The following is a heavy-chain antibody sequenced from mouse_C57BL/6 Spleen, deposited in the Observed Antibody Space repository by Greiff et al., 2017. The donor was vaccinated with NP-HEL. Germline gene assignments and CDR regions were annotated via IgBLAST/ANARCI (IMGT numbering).Heavy chain of an antibody. Sequence: VQLQQSGAELARPGASVKLSCKASGYTFTSYGISWVKQRPGQGLEWIGEIYPRSGNTYYNEKFKGKATLTADKSSSTAYMELRSLTSEDSAVYFCARGGSSSDWYFDVWGTGTTVTVSS. CDR2: IYPRSGNT. D-gene: IGHD1-1*01. J-gene: IGHJ1*03. CDR3: ARGGSSSDWYFDV. CDR1: GYTFTSYG. V-gene: IGHV1-81*01.